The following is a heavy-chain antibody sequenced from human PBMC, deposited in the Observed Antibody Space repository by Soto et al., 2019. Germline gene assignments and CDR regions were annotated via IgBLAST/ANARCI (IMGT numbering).Heavy chain of an antibody. CDR1: GGSISSYY. CDR2: IYSSGST. V-gene: IGHV4-59*01. CDR3: AXAYVPNTYYDILTGYYTPISDLGPYGMDV. Sequence: SETLSLTCPVSGGSISSYYWSWIRQPPGKGLEWIGYIYSSGSTNYNPSLKRRVTIXVXTXKNQFSQKLSSVIAAYTAVFYCAXAYVPNTYYDILTGYYTPISDLGPYGMDVWGQGNTVTVS. J-gene: IGHJ6*02. D-gene: IGHD3-9*01.